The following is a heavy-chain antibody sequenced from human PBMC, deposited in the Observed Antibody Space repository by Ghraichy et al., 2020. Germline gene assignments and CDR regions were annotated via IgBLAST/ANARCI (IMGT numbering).Heavy chain of an antibody. CDR1: GFTFSSYA. V-gene: IGHV3-23*01. J-gene: IGHJ4*02. CDR3: AAYDFASGSHYRFVDY. Sequence: GGSLRLSCAASGFTFSSYAMSWVRQAPGKGLEWVSGLGGGGGDTYYADSVKGRFTISRDNSKNTLYLQMNSLRAEDTAVYYCAAYDFASGSHYRFVDYWGTGSLVTVAS. D-gene: IGHD3-10*01. CDR2: LGGGGGDT.